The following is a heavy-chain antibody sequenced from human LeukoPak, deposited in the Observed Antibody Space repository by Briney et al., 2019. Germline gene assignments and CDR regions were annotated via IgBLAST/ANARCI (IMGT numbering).Heavy chain of an antibody. D-gene: IGHD2-21*01. V-gene: IGHV3-33*01. J-gene: IGHJ4*02. CDR1: GFTFSSYG. CDR2: IWYDGSNK. Sequence: PGRSLRLSCAASGFTFSSYGMHWVRQAPGKGLEWVAVIWYDGSNKYYADSVKGRFTISRDNSKNTLYLQMNSLKTEDTAVYYCVTDLVIKGYFDYWGQGALVTVSS. CDR3: VTDLVIKGYFDY.